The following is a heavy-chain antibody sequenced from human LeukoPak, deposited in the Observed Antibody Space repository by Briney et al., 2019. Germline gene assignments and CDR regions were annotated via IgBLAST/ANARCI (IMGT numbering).Heavy chain of an antibody. CDR3: ASNSVAGKVLVFDY. J-gene: IGHJ4*02. CDR2: IYYSGST. CDR1: AGSISSGGYY. Sequence: SETLSLTCTVSAGSISSGGYYWSWIRQHPGKGLEWIGYIYYSGSTYYNPSLKSRVTISVDTSKNQFSLKLSSVTAADTAVYYCASNSVAGKVLVFDYWGQGTMVTVSS. V-gene: IGHV4-31*03. D-gene: IGHD6-19*01.